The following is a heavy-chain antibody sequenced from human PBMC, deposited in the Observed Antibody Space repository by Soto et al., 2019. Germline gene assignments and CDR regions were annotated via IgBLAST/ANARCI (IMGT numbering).Heavy chain of an antibody. Sequence: LRLSCAASGFMFNDYAMYWVRQAPGQGLEWVAMISSDGNHQFYVDNVRGRFTVSRDNSKNTLNLQMNSLRPEDTAVYYCSRGTYYPQSSGLHADYWGPGTVVTVSS. CDR1: GFMFNDYA. V-gene: IGHV3-30*03. CDR3: SRGTYYPQSSGLHADY. CDR2: ISSDGNHQ. D-gene: IGHD3-22*01. J-gene: IGHJ4*02.